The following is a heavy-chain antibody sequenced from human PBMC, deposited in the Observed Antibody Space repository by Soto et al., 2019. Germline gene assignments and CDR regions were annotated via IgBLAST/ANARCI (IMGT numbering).Heavy chain of an antibody. CDR1: GYSFTTFG. CDR3: ARSQFCSAGRCYPLDY. V-gene: IGHV3-30*03. D-gene: IGHD1-1*01. CDR2: IAYDGRNE. Sequence: QVQLVESGGGGVHPGRSLRLSCAASGYSFTTFGMHGVRQPPGKGLEWVAVIAYDGRNEHYGDSVKGRFTISRDNSKSTVYLDMTSLTNEDTAVYYCARSQFCSAGRCYPLDYWGQGTLVTVAS. J-gene: IGHJ4*02.